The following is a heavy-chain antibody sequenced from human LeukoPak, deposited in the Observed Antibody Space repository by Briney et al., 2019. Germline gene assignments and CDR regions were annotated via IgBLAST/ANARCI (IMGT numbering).Heavy chain of an antibody. Sequence: GGSLRLSCAASGFTFSSNSMNWVRQAPGKGLEWVSSISSSSSYIYYADSVKGRFTISRDNAKNSLYLQMNSLRAEDTAVYYCARGSSPEYYDFWSGYSRPKYYMDVWGKGTTVTVSS. CDR3: ARGSSPEYYDFWSGYSRPKYYMDV. V-gene: IGHV3-21*01. CDR2: ISSSSSYI. D-gene: IGHD3-3*01. J-gene: IGHJ6*03. CDR1: GFTFSSNS.